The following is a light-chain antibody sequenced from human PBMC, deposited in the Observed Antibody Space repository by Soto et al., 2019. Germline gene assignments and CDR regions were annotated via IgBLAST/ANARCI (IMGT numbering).Light chain of an antibody. CDR2: AAS. Sequence: DIQMTQSPSSLSASVGDRVTISCQASQDTSNYLNWYQQKPGKAPKLLIYAASSLESGVPSRFSGSGSGTEFTLTISSLQPDDFATYYCQHYNSYSEAFGQATKV. CDR1: QDTSNY. J-gene: IGKJ1*01. CDR3: QHYNSYSEA. V-gene: IGKV1-16*01.